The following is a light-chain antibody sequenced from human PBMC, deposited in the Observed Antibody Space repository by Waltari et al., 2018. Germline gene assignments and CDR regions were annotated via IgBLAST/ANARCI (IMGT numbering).Light chain of an antibody. Sequence: QSVLTQPPSVSGAPGQRVTISCTGSSSNIGAGYDVHWYQQLPGTAPKLLIYGNGNRPSGVPDRLSVSKSGTSASLVITGLQAEDEADYYCQSYDSSLSGVFGGGTKLTVL. CDR3: QSYDSSLSGV. J-gene: IGLJ3*02. V-gene: IGLV1-40*01. CDR1: SSNIGAGYD. CDR2: GNG.